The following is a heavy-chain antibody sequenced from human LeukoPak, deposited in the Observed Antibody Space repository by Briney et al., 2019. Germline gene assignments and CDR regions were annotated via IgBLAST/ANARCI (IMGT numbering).Heavy chain of an antibody. J-gene: IGHJ3*02. V-gene: IGHV3-53*01. Sequence: GGSLRLSCAPSGLCFSSDYMNWVCQAPGKGLEWVSVIYRGGTAYYADSVKGRFTISIDNSKNTLSLQMNSVTAADTAVYYCTREAASSVGPSDIGGQGTMVTVSS. D-gene: IGHD1-26*01. CDR2: IYRGGTA. CDR3: TREAASSVGPSDI. CDR1: GLCFSSDY.